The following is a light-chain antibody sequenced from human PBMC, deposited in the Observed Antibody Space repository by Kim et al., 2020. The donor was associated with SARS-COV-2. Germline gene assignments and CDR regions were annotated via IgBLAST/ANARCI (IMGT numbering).Light chain of an antibody. V-gene: IGLV3-19*01. CDR1: SLRSHY. CDR2: DKN. CDR3: HSRDISGNHL. J-gene: IGLJ2*01. Sequence: VALGQTVRITCQGDSLRSHYVSWYQQKPGQAPVFVIYDKNTRPSGIPDRFSGSSSGNTAFLTITGAQAEDEAVYYCHSRDISGNHLFGGGTQLTVL.